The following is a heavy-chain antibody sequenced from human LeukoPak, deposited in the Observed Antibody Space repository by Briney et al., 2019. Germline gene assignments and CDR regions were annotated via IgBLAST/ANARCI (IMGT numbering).Heavy chain of an antibody. D-gene: IGHD1-7*01. CDR1: GYTFTSYG. CDR3: AKTNYNWNYYFDC. J-gene: IGHJ4*02. CDR2: ISAYNGDT. Sequence: ASVKVSFKASGYTFTSYGISWVRQAPGQGLEWMGWISAYNGDTNYAQKLQGRVTMTTDTSTSTAYMELRSLRSDDTAVYYCAKTNYNWNYYFDCWGQGTLVTVSS. V-gene: IGHV1-18*01.